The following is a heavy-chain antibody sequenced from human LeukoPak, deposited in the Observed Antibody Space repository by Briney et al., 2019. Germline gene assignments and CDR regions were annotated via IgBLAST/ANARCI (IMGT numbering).Heavy chain of an antibody. CDR3: ARVGRGQH. Sequence: SETLSLTCTVSGGSISSSSYYWGWIRQPPGKGLEWIGSIYYSGSTYYNPSLKSRVTISVDTSKNQFSLKLSSVTAADTAVYYCARVGRGQHWGQGTLVTVSS. CDR1: GGSISSSSYY. D-gene: IGHD3-10*01. J-gene: IGHJ1*01. CDR2: IYYSGST. V-gene: IGHV4-39*07.